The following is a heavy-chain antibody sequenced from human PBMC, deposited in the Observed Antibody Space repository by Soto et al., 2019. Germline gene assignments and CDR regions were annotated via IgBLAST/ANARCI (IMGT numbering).Heavy chain of an antibody. CDR2: ISPDNGNT. CDR3: ARTLYGDNVDY. V-gene: IGHV1-18*01. Sequence: ASVKVSCKASGYTFTIYGINWVRQAPGQGLEWMGWISPDNGNTNYAQKLQGRVTMTTDTSTSTAYMELSSLRSEDTAVYYCARTLYGDNVDYWGQGTLVTVSS. J-gene: IGHJ4*02. CDR1: GYTFTIYG. D-gene: IGHD4-17*01.